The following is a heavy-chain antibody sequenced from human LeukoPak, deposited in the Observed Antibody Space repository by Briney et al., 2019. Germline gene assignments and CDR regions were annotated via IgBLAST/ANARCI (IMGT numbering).Heavy chain of an antibody. CDR1: GFTFSSYW. CDR2: IKQDGSEK. Sequence: PGGSLRLSCAASGFTFSSYWMSWVRQAPGRGLEWVANIKQDGSEKYYVDSVKGRFTISRDNAKNSLYLQMNSLRAEDTAVYYCARVCSSTSCYEVGIAFDIWGQGTMVTVSS. J-gene: IGHJ3*02. D-gene: IGHD2-2*01. V-gene: IGHV3-7*04. CDR3: ARVCSSTSCYEVGIAFDI.